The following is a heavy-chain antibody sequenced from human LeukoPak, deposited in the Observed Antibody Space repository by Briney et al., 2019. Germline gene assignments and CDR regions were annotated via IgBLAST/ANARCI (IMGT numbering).Heavy chain of an antibody. Sequence: GESLKISCKGSGYSFITYRIGWVRQMPGKGLEWMGIIYPGDSDTRYSPSFQGQVSISVDKSITTAYLQWSSLKASDTAIYYCAKQSVDGRYTFDYWGQGTLVTVSS. V-gene: IGHV5-51*01. D-gene: IGHD3-16*02. J-gene: IGHJ4*02. CDR1: GYSFITYR. CDR2: IYPGDSDT. CDR3: AKQSVDGRYTFDY.